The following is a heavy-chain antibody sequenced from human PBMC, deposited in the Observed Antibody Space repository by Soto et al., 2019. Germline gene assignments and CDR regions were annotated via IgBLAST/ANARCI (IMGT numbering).Heavy chain of an antibody. CDR1: GGSISSSSYY. J-gene: IGHJ6*03. V-gene: IGHV4-39*01. CDR2: IYYSGST. CDR3: ARHQEFSYYYYYMDV. Sequence: SETLSLTCTVSGGSISSSSYYWGWIRQPPGKGLEWIGSIYYSGSTYYNPSLKSRVTISVDTSKNQFSLKLSSVTAADTAVYYCARHQEFSYYYYYMDVWGKGTTVTVSS.